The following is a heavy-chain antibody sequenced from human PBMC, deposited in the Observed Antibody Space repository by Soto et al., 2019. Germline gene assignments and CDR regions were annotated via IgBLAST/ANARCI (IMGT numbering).Heavy chain of an antibody. CDR3: ARHQEIPVVVVRYHYWGMDV. CDR2: VYYTAST. J-gene: IGHJ6*02. V-gene: IGHV4-59*08. CDR1: GGSIGSYY. D-gene: IGHD2-8*01. Sequence: QVQLQESGPGLVKPSDTLSLTCTISGGSIGSYYWSWIRQPPGKGLEWIGYVYYTASTTSYNPSLASRVPISVDTSKNHFSLKLRSVTAADTAVYYCARHQEIPVVVVRYHYWGMDVWGRGTTVTVSS.